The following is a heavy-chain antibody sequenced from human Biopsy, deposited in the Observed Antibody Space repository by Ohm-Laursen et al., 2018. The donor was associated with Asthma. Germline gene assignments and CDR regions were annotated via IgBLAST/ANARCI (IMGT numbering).Heavy chain of an antibody. J-gene: IGHJ4*02. D-gene: IGHD1-26*01. Sequence: SLRLSFTASVFSFSNFGMHWVRQAPGKGLEWVAVISFDGSNEDYADSVKGRFTISRDNSKNTLFLEMNSLRPEDTAVYYCAKELFPGWELRRGPDSWGQGTLVTVSS. CDR2: ISFDGSNE. V-gene: IGHV3-30*18. CDR1: VFSFSNFG. CDR3: AKELFPGWELRRGPDS.